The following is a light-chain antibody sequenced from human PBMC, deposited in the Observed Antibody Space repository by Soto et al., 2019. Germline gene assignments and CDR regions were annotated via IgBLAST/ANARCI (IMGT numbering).Light chain of an antibody. J-gene: IGLJ2*01. CDR2: EVS. V-gene: IGLV2-14*01. CDR1: SSDVGGYNY. CDR3: SSKRGSSAVI. Sequence: QSALTQPASVSGSPGQSITISCTGTSSDVGGYNYVSWYQQHPGKAPKLMIYEVSNRPSGVSNRFSGSKSGNTASLTISGLQAEDEADYYCSSKRGSSAVIFGGGTKVTVL.